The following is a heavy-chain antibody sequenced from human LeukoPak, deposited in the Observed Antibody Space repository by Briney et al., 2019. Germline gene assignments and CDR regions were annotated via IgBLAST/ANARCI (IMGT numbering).Heavy chain of an antibody. V-gene: IGHV3-43*01. J-gene: IGHJ4*02. CDR2: ISWDGGST. D-gene: IGHD4-17*01. CDR3: AGNSDLNDYGDYGEY. Sequence: GGSLRLSCAASGYTFYDYTMHWVRQAPGKGLEWVSLISWDGGSTYYADSVKGRFTISRDNSKNTLYLQMGSLRAEDMAVYYCAGNSDLNDYGDYGEYWGQGTLVTVSS. CDR1: GYTFYDYT.